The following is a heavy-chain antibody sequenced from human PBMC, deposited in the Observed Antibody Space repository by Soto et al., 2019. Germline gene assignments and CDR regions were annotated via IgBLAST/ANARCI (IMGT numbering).Heavy chain of an antibody. J-gene: IGHJ1*01. CDR2: ISSSSENI. Sequence: GGSLRLSCVGSGFSFRDHSMNWVRQPPGKGLQWISYISSSSENIYYADSVKGRFTVSRDNAKNTLFLQMNSLRDDDSATYYCDRLRKGSAVTGWGQGSLVTVSS. D-gene: IGHD2-21*02. V-gene: IGHV3-48*02. CDR3: DRLRKGSAVTG. CDR1: GFSFRDHS.